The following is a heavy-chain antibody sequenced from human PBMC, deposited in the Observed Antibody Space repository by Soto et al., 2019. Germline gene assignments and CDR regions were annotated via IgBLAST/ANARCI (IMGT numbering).Heavy chain of an antibody. CDR3: ATRGVLGYYYYGMDV. CDR2: IIPIFGTA. CDR1: GGTFSSYA. D-gene: IGHD3-10*01. Sequence: GASVKVSCKASGGTFSSYAISWVRQAPGQGLEWMGGIIPIFGTANYAQKFQGRVTTTADESTSTAYMELSSLRSEDTAVYYCATRGVLGYYYYGMDVWGQGTTVTVSS. J-gene: IGHJ6*02. V-gene: IGHV1-69*13.